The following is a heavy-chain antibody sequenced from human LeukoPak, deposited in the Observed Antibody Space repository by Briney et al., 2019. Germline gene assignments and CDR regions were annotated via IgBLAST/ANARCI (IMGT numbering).Heavy chain of an antibody. CDR2: IYRSGST. CDR3: ARGPDYSTSYAANWFDP. J-gene: IGHJ5*02. V-gene: IGHV4-39*01. CDR1: GGSISSSPHY. Sequence: SETLSLTCTVSGGSISSSPHYWGWVRQPPGKGLEWIASIYRSGSTFYDPSLKSRVTISIDTSKNQFSLRLNSVTSADTAVYFCARGPDYSTSYAANWFDPWGQGTLVTVSS. D-gene: IGHD2-2*01.